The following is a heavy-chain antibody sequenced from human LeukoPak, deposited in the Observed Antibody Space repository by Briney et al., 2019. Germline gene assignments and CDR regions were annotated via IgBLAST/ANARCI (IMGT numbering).Heavy chain of an antibody. CDR2: IYTSGST. V-gene: IGHV4-4*07. CDR1: GGSISSYY. J-gene: IGHJ6*02. Sequence: SETLSLTCTVAGGSISSYYWSWIRQPAGKGLEWIGRIYTSGSTNYNPSLKSRVTMSVDTSKNQFSLKLSSVTAADTAVYYCARDGKRYNWNDFTYYYYYGMDVWGQGTTVTVSS. CDR3: ARDGKRYNWNDFTYYYYYGMDV. D-gene: IGHD1-1*01.